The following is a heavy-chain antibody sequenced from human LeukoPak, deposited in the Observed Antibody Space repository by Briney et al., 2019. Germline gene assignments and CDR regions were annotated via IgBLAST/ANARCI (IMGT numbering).Heavy chain of an antibody. CDR2: INPNSGGT. D-gene: IGHD5-18*01. V-gene: IGHV1-2*02. Sequence: GASVKVSCKASGYTFTGYYMHWVRQAPGQGLEWMGWINPNSGGTNYAQKFQGRVTMTRDTSISTAYMELSRLRSEDTAVYYCARDRGYSYGRFDYWGQGTLVTVSS. CDR3: ARDRGYSYGRFDY. J-gene: IGHJ4*02. CDR1: GYTFTGYY.